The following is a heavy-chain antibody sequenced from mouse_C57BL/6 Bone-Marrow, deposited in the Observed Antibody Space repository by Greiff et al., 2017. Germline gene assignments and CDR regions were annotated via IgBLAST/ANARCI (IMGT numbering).Heavy chain of an antibody. Sequence: VQLQQSGPELVKPGASVKISCKASGYAFSSSWMNWVKQRPGKGLEWIGRIYPGDGDTNYNGKFKGKATLTADNSSSTAYMQLSSLTSEYSAVYFCARPYDGYFDYWGQGTALTVSA. D-gene: IGHD2-3*01. V-gene: IGHV1-82*01. CDR1: GYAFSSSW. J-gene: IGHJ2*01. CDR2: IYPGDGDT. CDR3: ARPYDGYFDY.